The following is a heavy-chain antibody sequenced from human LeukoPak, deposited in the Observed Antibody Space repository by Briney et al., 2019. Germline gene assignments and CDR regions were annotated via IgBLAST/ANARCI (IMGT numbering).Heavy chain of an antibody. D-gene: IGHD2-2*01. CDR2: ISAYNGNT. J-gene: IGHJ6*02. CDR3: ARIPMIVVVPAPPQYYYYGMDV. V-gene: IGHV1-18*01. CDR1: GYTFTSYG. Sequence: ASVKVSCKASGYTFTSYGISWVRQAPGQGLEWMGWISAYNGNTNYAQKLQGRVIMTTDTSTSTAYMELRSLRSDDTAVYYCARIPMIVVVPAPPQYYYYGMDVWGQGTTVTVSS.